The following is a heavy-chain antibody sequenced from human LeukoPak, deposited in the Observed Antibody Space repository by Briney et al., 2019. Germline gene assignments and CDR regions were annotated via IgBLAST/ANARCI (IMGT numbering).Heavy chain of an antibody. Sequence: GGSLRLSCAASGLTFSSYAMSWVRQAPGKGLEWVSAISGSGGSTYYADSVKGRFTISRDNSKNTLYLQMNSLRAEDTAVYYCAKDRVRRPEYYDFWSGYSIWGQGTMVTVSS. J-gene: IGHJ3*02. D-gene: IGHD3-3*01. CDR1: GLTFSSYA. CDR3: AKDRVRRPEYYDFWSGYSI. V-gene: IGHV3-23*01. CDR2: ISGSGGST.